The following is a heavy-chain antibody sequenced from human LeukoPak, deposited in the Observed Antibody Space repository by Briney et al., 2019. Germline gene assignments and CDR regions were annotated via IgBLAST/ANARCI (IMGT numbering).Heavy chain of an antibody. CDR3: AKDLGWIHFGY. CDR1: GFTFSSHG. J-gene: IGHJ4*02. D-gene: IGHD5-18*01. Sequence: GALRLSRAASGFTFSSHGMNWVRQAPGKGLEWVSGISGSGGSTYYADSVKGRFTISRDNSKNTLYLQMNSLRAEDTAVYYCAKDLGWIHFGYWGQGTLVTVSS. CDR2: ISGSGGST. V-gene: IGHV3-23*01.